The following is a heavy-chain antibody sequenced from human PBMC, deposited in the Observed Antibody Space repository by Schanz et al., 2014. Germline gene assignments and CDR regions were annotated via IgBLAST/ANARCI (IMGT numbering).Heavy chain of an antibody. D-gene: IGHD4-17*01. CDR3: ATLDYADSVS. CDR1: GGTFSSYA. V-gene: IGHV1-69*02. CDR2: IIPILGIA. J-gene: IGHJ5*02. Sequence: QVQLVQSGAEAKKPGSPVKVSCKSSGGTFSSYAISWVRQAPGQGLEWMGRIIPILGIATYAQKFQGRLTITADKSTTTAYMELNSLNSDDTAVYYCATLDYADSVSWGQGTLVTVAS.